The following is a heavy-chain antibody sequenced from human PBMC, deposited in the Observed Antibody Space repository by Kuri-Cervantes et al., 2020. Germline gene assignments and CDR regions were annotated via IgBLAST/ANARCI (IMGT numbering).Heavy chain of an antibody. CDR2: INPSGGST. CDR1: GYTFTGYY. CDR3: ARASGPYGDYPRYYFDY. D-gene: IGHD4-17*01. V-gene: IGHV1-46*01. Sequence: ASVKVSCKASGYTFTGYYMHWVRQAPGQGLEWMGWINPSGGSTSYAQKFQGRVTMTRDTSTSTAYMELSSLRSEDTAVYYCARASGPYGDYPRYYFDYWGQGTLVTVSS. J-gene: IGHJ4*02.